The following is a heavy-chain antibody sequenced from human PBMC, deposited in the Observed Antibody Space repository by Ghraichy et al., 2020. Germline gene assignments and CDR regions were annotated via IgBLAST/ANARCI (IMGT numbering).Heavy chain of an antibody. CDR1: GYTFTNYG. D-gene: IGHD6-13*01. V-gene: IGHV1-18*04. CDR2: ISTYSGNT. J-gene: IGHJ1*01. Sequence: ASVKVSCKASGYTFTNYGINWVRQAPGQGLEWMGWISTYSGNTKYAQNLQDRVTMSPDTSTSTAYMELRSLRSDDTAVFYCVRDQEAWGSSAEYFQPWGQGTLVTVSS. CDR3: VRDQEAWGSSAEYFQP.